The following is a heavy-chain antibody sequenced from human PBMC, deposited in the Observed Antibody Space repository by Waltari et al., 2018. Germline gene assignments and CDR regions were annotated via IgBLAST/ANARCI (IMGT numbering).Heavy chain of an antibody. D-gene: IGHD4-17*01. J-gene: IGHJ3*02. CDR2: IYYSGST. CDR3: ARDSTVTTLGIDI. Sequence: QLQLQESGPGLVKPSETLSLTCTVSGGSISSSSYYWGWIRQPPGKGLEWIGSIYYSGSTYYNPSLKSRVTISVDTSKNQFSLKLSSVTAADTAVYYWARDSTVTTLGIDIWGQGTMVTVSS. V-gene: IGHV4-39*02. CDR1: GGSISSSSYY.